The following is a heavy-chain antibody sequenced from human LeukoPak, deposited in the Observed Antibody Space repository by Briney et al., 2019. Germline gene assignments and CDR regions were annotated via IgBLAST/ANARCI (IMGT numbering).Heavy chain of an antibody. CDR1: GGSISSSSYY. CDR2: IYYSGST. CDR3: ARTPITILNWFDP. D-gene: IGHD3-9*01. V-gene: IGHV4-39*01. J-gene: IGHJ5*02. Sequence: SETLSLTCTVSGGSISSSSYYWGWIRQPPGKGLEWIGSIYYSGSTYYNPSLKSRVTISVDTSKNQFSLKPSSVTAADTAVYYCARTPITILNWFDPWGQGTLVTVSS.